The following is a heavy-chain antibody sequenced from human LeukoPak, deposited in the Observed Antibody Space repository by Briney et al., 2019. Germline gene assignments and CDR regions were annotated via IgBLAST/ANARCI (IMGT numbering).Heavy chain of an antibody. V-gene: IGHV1-69*13. Sequence: ASVKVSCKASGGTFSSYVINLVRQAPGQGLEWMGGIIPIFSTADYAQKFQGRVTITADESTSTAYMELSSLRSEDTAVYYCAGGGGDYDYVWGSSHAFDIWGQGTMVTVSS. CDR3: AGGGGDYDYVWGSSHAFDI. J-gene: IGHJ3*02. D-gene: IGHD3-16*01. CDR2: IIPIFSTA. CDR1: GGTFSSYV.